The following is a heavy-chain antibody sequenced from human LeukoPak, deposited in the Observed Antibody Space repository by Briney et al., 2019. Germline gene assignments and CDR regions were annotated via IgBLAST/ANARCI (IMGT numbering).Heavy chain of an antibody. Sequence: ASVKVSCKASGYTFTSYYMHWVRQAPGQGLEWMGRINPNSGGTNYAQKFQGRVTMTRDTSISTAYMELSRLRSDDTAVYYCARGPITMVRGVINHFFDYWGQGTLVTVSS. CDR2: INPNSGGT. J-gene: IGHJ4*02. CDR3: ARGPITMVRGVINHFFDY. CDR1: GYTFTSYY. D-gene: IGHD3-10*01. V-gene: IGHV1-2*06.